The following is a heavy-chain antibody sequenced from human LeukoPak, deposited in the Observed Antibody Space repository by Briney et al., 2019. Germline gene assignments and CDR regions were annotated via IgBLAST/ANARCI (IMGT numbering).Heavy chain of an antibody. D-gene: IGHD3-22*01. CDR3: ARLKDSSGYSDY. CDR1: SGSISSSSYY. V-gene: IGHV4-39*01. J-gene: IGHJ4*02. CDR2: IYYSGST. Sequence: PSETLSLTCTVSSGSISSSSYYWGWIRQPPGKGLEWIGSIYYSGSTYYNPSLKSRVTISVDTSKNQFSLKLSSVTAADTAVYYCARLKDSSGYSDYWGQGTLVTVSS.